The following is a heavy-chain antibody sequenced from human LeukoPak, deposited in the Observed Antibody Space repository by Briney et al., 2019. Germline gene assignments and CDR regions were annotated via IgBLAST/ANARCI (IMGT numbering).Heavy chain of an antibody. V-gene: IGHV3-53*01. J-gene: IGHJ3*02. CDR3: ATDAFDI. CDR2: IYSGGST. CDR1: GFPVSTNY. Sequence: GGSLRLSCAASGFPVSTNYMNWVRQAPGKGPEWVSVIYSGGSTYYADSVKGRFTISRDNAKNSLYLQMNSLRAEDTSVYYCATDAFDIWGQGTMVTVSS.